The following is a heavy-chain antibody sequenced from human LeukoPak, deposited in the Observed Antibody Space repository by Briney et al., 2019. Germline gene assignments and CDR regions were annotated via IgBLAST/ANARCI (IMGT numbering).Heavy chain of an antibody. Sequence: SETLSLTCTVSGGSISSGSYYWSWIRQPAGKGLEWIGRIYTSGSTNYNPSLKSRVTISVDTSKNQFSLKLSSVTAADTAVYYRAVGNDFWSGYRGFDYWGQGTLVTVSS. D-gene: IGHD3-3*01. CDR1: GGSISSGSYY. V-gene: IGHV4-61*02. J-gene: IGHJ4*02. CDR2: IYTSGST. CDR3: AVGNDFWSGYRGFDY.